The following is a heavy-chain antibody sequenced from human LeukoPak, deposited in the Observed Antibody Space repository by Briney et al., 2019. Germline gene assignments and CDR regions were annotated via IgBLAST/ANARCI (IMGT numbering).Heavy chain of an antibody. J-gene: IGHJ4*02. D-gene: IGHD6-13*01. CDR2: IYYGGST. Sequence: SETLSLTCTVSGGSISGYYWSWIRQPPGKGLEWIAYIYYGGSTNYNPSLKSRVTTSVDTSKNQFSLKLSSVTAADTAVYYCARQKEYIAATTYFDYWGQGTLVTVSS. CDR3: ARQKEYIAATTYFDY. V-gene: IGHV4-59*08. CDR1: GGSISGYY.